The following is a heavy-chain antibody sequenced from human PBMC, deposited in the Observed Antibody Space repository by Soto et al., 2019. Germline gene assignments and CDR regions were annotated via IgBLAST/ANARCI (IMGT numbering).Heavy chain of an antibody. CDR2: IYHSGTT. J-gene: IGHJ5*02. V-gene: IGHV4-59*01. CDR1: GGSISNYY. CDR3: ERGGYRPLAWFDT. Sequence: PSETLSLTCTVSGGSISNYYWSWIRQSPGKGLEWIANIYHSGTTNYNLSLKGRVSISIDSSKNQVSLRLKSVTAADTAVYYCERGGYRPLAWFDTWRQGTLVTDSA. D-gene: IGHD5-18*01.